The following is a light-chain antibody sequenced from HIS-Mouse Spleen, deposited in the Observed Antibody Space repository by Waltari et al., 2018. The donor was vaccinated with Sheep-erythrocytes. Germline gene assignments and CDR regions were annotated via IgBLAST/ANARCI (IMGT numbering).Light chain of an antibody. Sequence: QSALTQPPSASGSPGQSVTISCTGTSSDVGGYNYVSWYQQHPGKAPKPMIYEVSKRPSGVPDRFSGYQSGNTASLTVSGLQAEDEADYYCSSYAGSNNWVFGGGTKLTVL. V-gene: IGLV2-8*01. CDR3: SSYAGSNNWV. J-gene: IGLJ3*02. CDR1: SSDVGGYNY. CDR2: EVS.